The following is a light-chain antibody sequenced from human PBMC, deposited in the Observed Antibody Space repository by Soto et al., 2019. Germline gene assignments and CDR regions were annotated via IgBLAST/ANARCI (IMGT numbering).Light chain of an antibody. Sequence: QSALTQPASVSGSPGQSITISCTGTGSALVNYNLVSWYQQPPGQAPRLVIYESTKRPSGVSDRFSASKSGNTASLPISGRQAEDEDADYCCSCVSGSPFDVLFGGGTKLTVL. CDR1: GSALVNYNL. J-gene: IGLJ3*02. V-gene: IGLV2-23*01. CDR2: EST. CDR3: CSCVSGSPFDVL.